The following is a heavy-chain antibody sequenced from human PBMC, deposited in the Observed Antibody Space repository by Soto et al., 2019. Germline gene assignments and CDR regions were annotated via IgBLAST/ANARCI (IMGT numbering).Heavy chain of an antibody. CDR3: AKHPYYYDSSGYPYFDY. CDR1: GFTFSSYA. J-gene: IGHJ4*02. V-gene: IGHV3-23*01. CDR2: ISGSGGST. Sequence: TGGSLRLSCAASGFTFSSYAMSWVRQAPGKGLEWVSAISGSGGSTYYADSVKGRFTISRDNSKNTLYLQMNSLRAEDTAVYYCAKHPYYYDSSGYPYFDYWGQGTLVTVSS. D-gene: IGHD3-22*01.